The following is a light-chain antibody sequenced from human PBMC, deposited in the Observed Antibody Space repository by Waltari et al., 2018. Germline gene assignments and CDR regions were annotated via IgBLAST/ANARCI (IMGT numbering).Light chain of an antibody. V-gene: IGKV2-30*02. CDR2: KVS. CDR1: QSLVHSDGNTY. J-gene: IGKJ3*01. CDR3: MQGTHWPYT. Sequence: EVVMTQSPLSLPVTLGQPASISCRSSQSLVHSDGNTYLSWFQQRPGQSPRRLIHKVSNRDSGVPDRFSGSGSGTDFTLKISRVEAEDVGVYFCMQGTHWPYTFGPGTKVDI.